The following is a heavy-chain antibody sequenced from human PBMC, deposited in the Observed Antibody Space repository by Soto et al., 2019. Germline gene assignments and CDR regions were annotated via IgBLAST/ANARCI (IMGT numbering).Heavy chain of an antibody. J-gene: IGHJ3*02. D-gene: IGHD3-10*01. CDR2: VTGSGSAT. CDR1: GFSFSNYA. Sequence: PGGSLRLSCAASGFSFSNYAMKWVRQAPGEGLEWVSSVTGSGSATYYADSVKGRFTISRDNSKNTLYLQMNSLIAEDTAVYYCAFSYGSGAFDIWGQGTMVTVSS. CDR3: AFSYGSGAFDI. V-gene: IGHV3-23*01.